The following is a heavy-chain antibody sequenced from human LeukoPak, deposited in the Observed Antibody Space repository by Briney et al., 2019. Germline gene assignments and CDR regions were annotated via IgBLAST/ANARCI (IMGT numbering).Heavy chain of an antibody. J-gene: IGHJ4*02. Sequence: SVKVSCKASGGTFSSYAISWVRQAPGQGLEWMGRIIPILGIANYAQKFQGRVTITADKSTSTAYMELSSLRSEDTAVYYCARASPAYSSGWYENYWGQGTLVTVSS. CDR3: ARASPAYSSGWYENY. V-gene: IGHV1-69*04. D-gene: IGHD6-19*01. CDR2: IIPILGIA. CDR1: GGTFSSYA.